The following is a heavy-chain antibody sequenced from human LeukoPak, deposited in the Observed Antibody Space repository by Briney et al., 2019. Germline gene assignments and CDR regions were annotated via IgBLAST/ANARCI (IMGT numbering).Heavy chain of an antibody. Sequence: GGSLRLSCAASGFTFSNYWMTWVGQGPGKGLEWVANIKQDGSGKYYVDSVKGRFTISRDNAKNSLYLQMNSLRAEDTALYYCARGGYSSSWFWVYWGQGTLVTVSS. CDR1: GFTFSNYW. CDR2: IKQDGSGK. D-gene: IGHD6-13*01. CDR3: ARGGYSSSWFWVY. J-gene: IGHJ4*02. V-gene: IGHV3-7*05.